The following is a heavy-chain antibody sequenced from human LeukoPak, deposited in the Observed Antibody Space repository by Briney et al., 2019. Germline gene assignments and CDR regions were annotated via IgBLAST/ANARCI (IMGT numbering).Heavy chain of an antibody. Sequence: ASVKVSCKASGYTFTSYGISWVRQAPGQGLEWMGWISAYNGNTNYAQKLQGRVTMTTDTSTSTAYMELRSLRSDDTAVYYCARVLYYYDSSGLYYFDYWGQGTLVTVSS. J-gene: IGHJ4*02. CDR1: GYTFTSYG. CDR2: ISAYNGNT. CDR3: ARVLYYYDSSGLYYFDY. V-gene: IGHV1-18*01. D-gene: IGHD3-22*01.